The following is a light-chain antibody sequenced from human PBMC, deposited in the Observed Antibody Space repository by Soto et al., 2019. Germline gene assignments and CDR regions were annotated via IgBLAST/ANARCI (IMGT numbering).Light chain of an antibody. CDR2: EGT. Sequence: QSVLTQPASVSGSLGQSITISCTGTSSEVGNYNLVSWYQQHPGKAPKLMIYEGTKRPSGVSDRFSGSKSGNTASLTISGLQAEDEADYYCCSSAGSGAVFGGGTKVTVL. CDR3: CSSAGSGAV. V-gene: IGLV2-23*01. CDR1: SSEVGNYNL. J-gene: IGLJ3*02.